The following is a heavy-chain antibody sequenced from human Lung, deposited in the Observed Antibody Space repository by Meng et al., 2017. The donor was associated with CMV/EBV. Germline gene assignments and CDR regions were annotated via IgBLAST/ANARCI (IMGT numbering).Heavy chain of an antibody. CDR1: GYTFIGYY. CDR3: GRGVGFQLPDY. D-gene: IGHD2-2*01. J-gene: IGHJ4*02. V-gene: IGHV1-2*02. Sequence: ASVXVSCKASGYTFIGYYMHWVRQAPGQGLEWVGWINPNSGSTNLAQKFQGRVTMARDTSTRTVYMELRSLGFGDTAVYYCGRGVGFQLPDYWGQGTLVTVSS. CDR2: INPNSGST.